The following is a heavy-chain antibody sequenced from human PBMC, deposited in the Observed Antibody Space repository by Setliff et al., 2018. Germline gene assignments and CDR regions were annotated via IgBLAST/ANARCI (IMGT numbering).Heavy chain of an antibody. D-gene: IGHD3-22*01. CDR3: ARQLCSSGYCYATTFDY. CDR2: IYRSGST. CDR1: GYSISSGYY. J-gene: IGHJ4*02. Sequence: PSETLSLTCAVSGYSISSGYYWGWIRQSPGKGLEWIGSIYRSGSTYYNPSLRSRVSITLDTSRNEFSLRLNSVTASDTAVYYCARQLCSSGYCYATTFDYWGQGTLVTVSS. V-gene: IGHV4-38-2*01.